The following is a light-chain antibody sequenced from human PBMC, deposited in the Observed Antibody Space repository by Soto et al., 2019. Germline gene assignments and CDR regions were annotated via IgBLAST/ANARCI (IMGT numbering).Light chain of an antibody. CDR2: ENT. V-gene: IGLV1-51*02. CDR3: AAWDHSVGGGGV. J-gene: IGLJ1*01. Sequence: QSVLTQPPSLSAAPGQKGTISCSGGSSNIGNNHVSWYQHLPGTAPKLLIYENTKRPSGIPDRFSGSKSGASATLVITGLQTGDGADSDCAAWDHSVGGGGVLGTGNNVTVL. CDR1: SSNIGNNH.